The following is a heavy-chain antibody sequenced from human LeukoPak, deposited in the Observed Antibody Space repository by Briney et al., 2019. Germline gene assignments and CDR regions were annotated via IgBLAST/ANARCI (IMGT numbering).Heavy chain of an antibody. V-gene: IGHV1-69*05. CDR1: GGTFSSYA. CDR3: ARGGDMRVVGAFDI. J-gene: IGHJ3*02. Sequence: SVKVSCKASGGTFSSYAISWVRQAPGQGLEWMGGIIPMFGTAHYAQKFQGRVTITTDESTSTAYMELRSLRSDDTALYYCARGGDMRVVGAFDIWGQGTMVTVSS. D-gene: IGHD3-22*01. CDR2: IIPMFGTA.